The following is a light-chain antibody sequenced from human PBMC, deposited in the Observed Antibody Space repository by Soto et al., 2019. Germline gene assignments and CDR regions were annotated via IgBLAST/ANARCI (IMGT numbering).Light chain of an antibody. CDR2: DVT. CDR3: SSYAGSNNVV. Sequence: QSALTQPPSASGSPGQSVTISCTGTSSDVGGYNYVSWYQRHPGKAPKVMIYDVTKRPSGVPDRFSGSKSGNTASLTVSGLQAEDEADYYCSSYAGSNNVVFGGGTKVTVL. V-gene: IGLV2-8*01. CDR1: SSDVGGYNY. J-gene: IGLJ3*02.